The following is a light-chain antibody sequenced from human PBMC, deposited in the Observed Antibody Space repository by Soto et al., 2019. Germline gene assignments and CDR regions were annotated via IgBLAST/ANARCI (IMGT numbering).Light chain of an antibody. V-gene: IGLV2-8*01. CDR1: SSDVGGYNY. Sequence: QSALTQPPSASGSPGQSVTISCTGTSSDVGGYNYVSWYQQYPGKVPKLMVYEVNKRPSGVPDRFSVSKSGNTASLTVSGLQAEDEADYYCTSYAGGNNVFGTGTKVNVL. J-gene: IGLJ1*01. CDR3: TSYAGGNNV. CDR2: EVN.